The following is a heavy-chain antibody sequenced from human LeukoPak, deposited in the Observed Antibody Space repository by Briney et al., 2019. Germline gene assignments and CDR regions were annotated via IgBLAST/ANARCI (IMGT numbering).Heavy chain of an antibody. J-gene: IGHJ4*02. Sequence: ASVKVSCKASGYTFTSYDINWVRQAPGQGLEWMGWMNPNSGNTGYAQKFQGRVTITRNTSISTAYMELSSLRSEDTAVYYCARVYTIFGVVTYFDYWGQGTLVTVSS. CDR1: GYTFTSYD. D-gene: IGHD3-3*01. CDR2: MNPNSGNT. V-gene: IGHV1-8*03. CDR3: ARVYTIFGVVTYFDY.